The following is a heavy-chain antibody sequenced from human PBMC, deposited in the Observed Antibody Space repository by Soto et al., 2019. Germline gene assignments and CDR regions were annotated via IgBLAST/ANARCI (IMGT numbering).Heavy chain of an antibody. D-gene: IGHD3-10*01. CDR1: GFSLSTSGVG. Sequence: QITLKESGPTLVKPTQTLTLTYTFSGFSLSTSGVGVGWVRQPPGKALQWLALIYWDDDKRYSPSLKSRHTIPKDTSKNQVVLTMTIMDPVDTPSYYCAHLHTYYYGSGNNYWGQGTLVTVSS. CDR2: IYWDDDK. CDR3: AHLHTYYYGSGNNY. J-gene: IGHJ4*02. V-gene: IGHV2-5*02.